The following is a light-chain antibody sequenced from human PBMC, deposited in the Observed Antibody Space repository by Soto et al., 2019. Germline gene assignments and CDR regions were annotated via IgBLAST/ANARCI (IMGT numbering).Light chain of an antibody. V-gene: IGKV3-20*01. CDR2: GAS. CDR1: QSFNSIY. J-gene: IGKJ4*01. Sequence: EIVLTQSPGTLSLSPGERATLSCRASQSFNSIYLAWYQQKPGQAPRLLIYGASSRATGIPDRFSGSGSGTDFTLTISRLEPEDFAVYYCHQYGSSPPLTFGGGTKVDIK. CDR3: HQYGSSPPLT.